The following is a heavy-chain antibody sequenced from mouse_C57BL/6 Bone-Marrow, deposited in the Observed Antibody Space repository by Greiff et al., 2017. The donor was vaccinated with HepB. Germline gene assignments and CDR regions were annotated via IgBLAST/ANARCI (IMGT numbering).Heavy chain of an antibody. CDR1: GYTFTSYW. Sequence: QVQLQQPGAELVMPGASVKLSCKASGYTFTSYWMHWVKQRPGQGLEWIGEIDPSDSYTNYNQKFKGKSTLTVDKSSSTAYMQLSSLTSEDSAVYYCAREWPYSNFAWFAYWGQGTLVTVSA. J-gene: IGHJ3*01. CDR2: IDPSDSYT. V-gene: IGHV1-69*01. D-gene: IGHD2-5*01. CDR3: AREWPYSNFAWFAY.